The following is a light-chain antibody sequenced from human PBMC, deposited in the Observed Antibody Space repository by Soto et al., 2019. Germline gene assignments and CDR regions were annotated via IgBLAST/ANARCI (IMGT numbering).Light chain of an antibody. V-gene: IGKV1-5*03. CDR2: KAS. Sequence: DIQMTQSPSSLSASVGDRVTITCRASQSISTWLAWYQQKPGKAPKLLIYKASDLETGVPSRFSGSGSGTEFTLTINSLQPEDFATYYCQQYDSYSKTFGQGTKVDIK. CDR3: QQYDSYSKT. CDR1: QSISTW. J-gene: IGKJ1*01.